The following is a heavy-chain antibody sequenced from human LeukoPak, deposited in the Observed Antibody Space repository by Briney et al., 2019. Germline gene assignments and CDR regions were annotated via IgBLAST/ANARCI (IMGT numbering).Heavy chain of an antibody. V-gene: IGHV3-33*01. J-gene: IGHJ4*02. Sequence: GGSLRLSCAASGFTFSSYGMHWVRQAPGKGLEWVAVIWYDGSNKYYAESVKGRFTISRDNSKNTLYLQMNSLRAEDTAVYYCARGVWANYYFDYWGQGTLVTVSS. CDR2: IWYDGSNK. CDR3: ARGVWANYYFDY. CDR1: GFTFSSYG. D-gene: IGHD1-26*01.